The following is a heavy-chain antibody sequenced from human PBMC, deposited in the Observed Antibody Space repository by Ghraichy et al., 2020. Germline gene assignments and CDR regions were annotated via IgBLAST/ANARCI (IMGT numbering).Heavy chain of an antibody. CDR2: IYYSGTT. CDR3: VSTLSFAVTGSGRGFDY. J-gene: IGHJ4*02. D-gene: IGHD4-17*01. Sequence: SETLSLTCTVSGGSFSSYYWSWIRQPPGKGLEWIAYIYYSGTTSNNPSLKRRVSMSRDTSKNQFSLRLSSVTAAATAVYYCVSTLSFAVTGSGRGFDYWGQGTLVTVSS. V-gene: IGHV4-59*01. CDR1: GGSFSSYY.